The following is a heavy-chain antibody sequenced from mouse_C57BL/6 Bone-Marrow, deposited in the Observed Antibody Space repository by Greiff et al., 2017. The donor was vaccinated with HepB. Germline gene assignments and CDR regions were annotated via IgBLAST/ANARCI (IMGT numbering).Heavy chain of an antibody. D-gene: IGHD2-13*01. CDR3: TRRKRKIYYGEPGWFAY. CDR1: GYTFTSYW. CDR2: IYPGNSDT. Sequence: EVQLQESGTVLARPGASVKMSCKTSGYTFTSYWMHWVKQRPGQGLEWIGAIYPGNSDTSYNQKFKGKAKLTAVTSARAAYMELSSLTNEDTAVYYCTRRKRKIYYGEPGWFAYWGQESLVTVSA. V-gene: IGHV1-5*01. J-gene: IGHJ3*01.